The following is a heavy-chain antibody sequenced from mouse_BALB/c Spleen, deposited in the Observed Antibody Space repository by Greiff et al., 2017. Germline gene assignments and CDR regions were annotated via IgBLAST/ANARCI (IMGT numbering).Heavy chain of an antibody. CDR1: GYTFTSYV. D-gene: IGHD2-14*01. Sequence: VQLQQSGPELVKPGASVKMSCKASGYTFTSYVMHWVKQKPGQGLEWIGYINPYNDGTKYNEKFKGTATLTSDKSSSTAYMELSSLTSEDSAVYYCARVGGPRYDAFDVWGAGTTVTVSS. CDR2: INPYNDGT. J-gene: IGHJ1*01. CDR3: ARVGGPRYDAFDV. V-gene: IGHV1-14*01.